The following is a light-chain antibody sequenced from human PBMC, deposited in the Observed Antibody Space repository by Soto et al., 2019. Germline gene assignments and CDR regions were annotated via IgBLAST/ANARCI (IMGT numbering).Light chain of an antibody. CDR1: QEVYSY. V-gene: IGKV3-11*01. Sequence: EIVLTQSPASLSLSPGERATLSCRAKQEVYSYLVWYQQKPGQAPRLLIFGASNRATGVPARFSGSGSGTDFTLSINSLEPEDFAVYYCQQRSKWPITFGQGTRLEIK. CDR3: QQRSKWPIT. J-gene: IGKJ5*01. CDR2: GAS.